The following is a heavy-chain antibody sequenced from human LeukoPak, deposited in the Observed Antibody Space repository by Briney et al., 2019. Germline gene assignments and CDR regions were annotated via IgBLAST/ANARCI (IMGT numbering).Heavy chain of an antibody. CDR1: GGSFSGYY. V-gene: IGHV4-34*01. J-gene: IGHJ4*02. CDR2: INHSGST. CDR3: ARTMVRGVTPFDY. D-gene: IGHD3-10*01. Sequence: SETLSLTCAVYGGSFSGYYWSWIRQPPGKGLEWIGEINHSGSTNYNPSLKSRVTISVDTSKNQFSLKLSSVTAAGTAVYYCARTMVRGVTPFDYWGQGTLVTVSS.